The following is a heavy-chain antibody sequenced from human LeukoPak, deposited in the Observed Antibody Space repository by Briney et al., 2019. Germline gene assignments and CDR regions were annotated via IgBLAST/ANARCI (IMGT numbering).Heavy chain of an antibody. Sequence: GESLKISCKGSGYIFTRYWIGWVRQMPGKGPEWMGIIYPGDSDTRYSPSFQGQVTISADKSSSTAYLQWTSLKASDTAMYSCARPLGYVEYWGQGTLVTVSS. CDR3: ARPLGYVEY. CDR2: IYPGDSDT. V-gene: IGHV5-51*01. CDR1: GYIFTRYW. J-gene: IGHJ4*02.